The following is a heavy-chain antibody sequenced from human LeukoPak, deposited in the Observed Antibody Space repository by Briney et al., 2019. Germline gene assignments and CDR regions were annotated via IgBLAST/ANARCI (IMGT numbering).Heavy chain of an antibody. D-gene: IGHD6-13*01. CDR3: AKERAAAGRAEYFQH. CDR1: GFTFSSYA. V-gene: IGHV3-23*01. CDR2: ISGSGGNT. Sequence: GGSLRLSCAASGFTFSSYAMSWVRQAPGKGLEWVSGISGSGGNTDYADSVKGRFTISRDNSKNTLYLQMNSLRGEDTAVYFCAKERAAAGRAEYFQHWGQGTLVTVSS. J-gene: IGHJ1*01.